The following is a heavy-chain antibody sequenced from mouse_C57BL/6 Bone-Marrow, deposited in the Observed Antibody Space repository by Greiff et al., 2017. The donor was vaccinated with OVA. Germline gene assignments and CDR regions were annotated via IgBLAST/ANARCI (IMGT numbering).Heavy chain of an antibody. CDR3: ARDAYYYGSSYIYYFDY. CDR1: GYSITSGYY. CDR2: ISYAGSN. D-gene: IGHD1-1*01. J-gene: IGHJ2*01. Sequence: EVQLQQSGPGLVKPSQSLSLTCSVTGYSITSGYYWNWIRQSPGNKLEWMGYISYAGSNNYNPSLKNRISITRDTSKNQFFLKLNSVTTEDTATYYCARDAYYYGSSYIYYFDYWGQGTTLTVSS. V-gene: IGHV3-6*01.